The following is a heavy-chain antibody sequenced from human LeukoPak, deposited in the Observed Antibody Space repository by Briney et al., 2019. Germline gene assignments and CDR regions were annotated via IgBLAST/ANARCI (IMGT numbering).Heavy chain of an antibody. CDR1: GFSLTTPEMC. J-gene: IGHJ4*02. CDR3: TRMTPDSPSFDY. D-gene: IGHD2-15*01. V-gene: IGHV2-70*17. Sequence: RKSGPALVKPTQTPTLNCTFSGFSLTTPEMCVTWIRQPPGKALEWLARIDWDDDKFYSPSLRTRLTISKDTPKNQVVLRMTNMDPVDTGTYYCTRMTPDSPSFDYWGRGALITVSS. CDR2: IDWDDDK.